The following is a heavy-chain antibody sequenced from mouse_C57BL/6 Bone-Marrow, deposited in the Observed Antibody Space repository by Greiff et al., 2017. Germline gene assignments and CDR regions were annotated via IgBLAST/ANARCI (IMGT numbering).Heavy chain of an antibody. V-gene: IGHV1-64*01. CDR1: GYTFTSYW. CDR2: IHPNSGST. CDR3: ARLLRSVLYAMDY. J-gene: IGHJ4*01. Sequence: VQLQQPGAELVKPGASVKLSCKASGYTFTSYWMHWVKQRPGQGLEWIGMIHPNSGSTNYNEKFKSKATLTVDKSSSTAYMQLSSLTSEDSAVYYCARLLRSVLYAMDYWGQGTSVTVSS. D-gene: IGHD1-1*01.